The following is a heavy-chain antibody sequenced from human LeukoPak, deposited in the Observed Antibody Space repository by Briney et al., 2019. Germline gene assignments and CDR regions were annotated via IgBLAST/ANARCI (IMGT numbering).Heavy chain of an antibody. CDR1: GGSMIGSQ. CDR2: INHSGST. V-gene: IGHV4-34*01. Sequence: KPSETLSLTCTVSGGSMIGSQWSWIRQPPGKGLEWIGEINHSGSTNYNPSLKSRVTISVDTSKNQFSLKLSSVTAADTAVYYCARWAQQLAIDYWGQGTLVTVSS. J-gene: IGHJ4*02. D-gene: IGHD6-13*01. CDR3: ARWAQQLAIDY.